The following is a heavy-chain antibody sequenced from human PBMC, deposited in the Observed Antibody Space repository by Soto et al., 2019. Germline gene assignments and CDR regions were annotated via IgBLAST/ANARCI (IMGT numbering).Heavy chain of an antibody. CDR3: ARGDNDY. V-gene: IGHV1-46*01. J-gene: IGHJ4*02. CDR2: IHPDGGHT. CDR1: GYTFTNYY. Sequence: GASVKVSYKASGYTFTNYYVQWVRQAPGQGLEWMGVIHPDGGHTTYSQKFQDRVTMTRGTFTSTIYMELSSLRSEDTAVYYCARGDNDYWGQGTLVTVS.